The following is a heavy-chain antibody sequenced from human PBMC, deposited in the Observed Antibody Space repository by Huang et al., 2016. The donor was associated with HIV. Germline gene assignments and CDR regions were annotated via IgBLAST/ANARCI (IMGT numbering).Heavy chain of an antibody. CDR2: VSNDGNWK. CDR1: GFSFTIYD. Sequence: QWQLVESGGGVVQPGRSLRLSCAASGFSFTIYDVQWVGKDPGKGRDWGDYVSNDGNWKDSADSVQGRFTMSRDNGKNALYLQMNSLRTGETAVYFCLPAGHVSHYYYMDVWGKGTTVIVSS. J-gene: IGHJ6*03. CDR3: LPAGHVSHYYYMDV. V-gene: IGHV3-30*03.